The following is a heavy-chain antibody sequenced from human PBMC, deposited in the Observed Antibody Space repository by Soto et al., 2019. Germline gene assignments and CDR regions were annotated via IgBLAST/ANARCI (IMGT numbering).Heavy chain of an antibody. V-gene: IGHV3-66*01. D-gene: IGHD3-10*01. J-gene: IGHJ3*02. Sequence: EVQLVESGGGLVQPGGSLRLSCAASGFTVSSNYMSWVRQAPGKGLEWVSVIYSGGSTYYADSVKGRFTISRDNSKHTLYLQMNSLRAEDTAVYDCARVGFGELIGAFDIWGQGTMVTVSS. CDR2: IYSGGST. CDR3: ARVGFGELIGAFDI. CDR1: GFTVSSNY.